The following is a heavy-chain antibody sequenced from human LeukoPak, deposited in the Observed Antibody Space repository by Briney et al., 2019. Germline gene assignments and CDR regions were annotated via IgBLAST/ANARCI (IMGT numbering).Heavy chain of an antibody. CDR3: ARSATMVRGVIISGNWFDP. V-gene: IGHV3-21*01. D-gene: IGHD3-10*01. J-gene: IGHJ5*02. Sequence: GGSLRLSCAASGFTFSSYSMNWVRQAPGKGLEWVPSISSSSTYIYYADSVKGRFTISRDNAKNSLYLQMNSLRAEDTAVYYCARSATMVRGVIISGNWFDPWGQGTLVSVSS. CDR2: ISSSSTYI. CDR1: GFTFSSYS.